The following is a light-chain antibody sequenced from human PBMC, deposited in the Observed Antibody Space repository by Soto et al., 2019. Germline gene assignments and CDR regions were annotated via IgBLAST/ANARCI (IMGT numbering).Light chain of an antibody. CDR1: QSVSSSY. CDR2: GAS. CDR3: QHYDSLPIT. J-gene: IGKJ5*01. V-gene: IGKV3-20*01. Sequence: EIVLTQSPCTLSLSPGERATLSCRASQSVSSSYLAWYQQKPGHPPRLLIYGASSRATGIPDRFSGSGSGTDFTLTISRLEPEDFAVFYCQHYDSLPITFGQRTRLENK.